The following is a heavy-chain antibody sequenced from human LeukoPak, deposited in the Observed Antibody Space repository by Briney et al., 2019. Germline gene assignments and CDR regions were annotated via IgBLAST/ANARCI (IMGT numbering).Heavy chain of an antibody. J-gene: IGHJ4*02. Sequence: GESLKISCKGSGYSFTSYWIGWVRQMPGEGLEWMGIIYPGDSDTRYSPSFQGQVTISADKSISTAYLQWSSLKASDTAMYYCARQGPPYYDFWSAGFDYWGQGTLVTVSS. CDR3: ARQGPPYYDFWSAGFDY. CDR1: GYSFTSYW. V-gene: IGHV5-51*01. D-gene: IGHD3-3*01. CDR2: IYPGDSDT.